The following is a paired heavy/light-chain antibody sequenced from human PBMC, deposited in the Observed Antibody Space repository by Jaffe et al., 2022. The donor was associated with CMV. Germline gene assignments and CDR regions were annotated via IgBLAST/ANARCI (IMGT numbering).Light chain of an antibody. J-gene: IGLJ3*02. CDR2: EVT. V-gene: IGLV2-8*01. Sequence: QSALTQPPSASGSPGQSVTISCTGATSDVRVFHYVSWYQQHPGKAPKLMIYEVTKRPSGVPGRFSGSKSGNTASLTVSGLQTEDEADYYCSSYEGGSWVFGGGTKLTVL. CDR3: SSYEGGSWV. CDR1: TSDVRVFHY.
Heavy chain of an antibody. V-gene: IGHV3-33*08. CDR1: GFTFTNYG. CDR3: ARLTSDWAIDY. Sequence: QVQLVESGGGVVQPGGSLRLSCAASGFTFTNYGMHWVRQVPGKGLEWVAVTWHDGSGKFYSDSVRGRFTISRDDTKSTLFLQMNNLRVEDTAIYYCARLTSDWAIDYWGQGTLVTVSS. D-gene: IGHD6-19*01. J-gene: IGHJ4*02. CDR2: TWHDGSGK.